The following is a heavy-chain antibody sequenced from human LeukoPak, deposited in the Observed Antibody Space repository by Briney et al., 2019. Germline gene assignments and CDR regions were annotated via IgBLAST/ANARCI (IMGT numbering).Heavy chain of an antibody. CDR1: GFTFSGSA. CDR2: ISYSGANS. J-gene: IGHJ3*02. Sequence: GGSLRLSCAASGFTFSGSAMSWVRQAPGEGLEWVSLISYSGANSYYTDSVRGRFTISRDNSRNTLFLQMNSLRADDTAVYYCARGTTDIVAEISDAFDIWGQGTVVTVSS. D-gene: IGHD5-12*01. CDR3: ARGTTDIVAEISDAFDI. V-gene: IGHV3-23*01.